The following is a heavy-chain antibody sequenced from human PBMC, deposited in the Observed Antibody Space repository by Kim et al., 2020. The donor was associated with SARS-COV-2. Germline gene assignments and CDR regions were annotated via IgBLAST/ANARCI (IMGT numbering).Heavy chain of an antibody. CDR2: GRSI. CDR3: VREPAS. J-gene: IGHJ5*02. Sequence: GRSINYADSVNGRFTISRDNAKKSLYLQMNSLTPEDTAVYYCVREPASWGQGTLVTVSS. V-gene: IGHV3-11*01.